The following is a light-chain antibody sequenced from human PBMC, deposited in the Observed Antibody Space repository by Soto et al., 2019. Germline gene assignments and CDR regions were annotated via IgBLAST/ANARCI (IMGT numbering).Light chain of an antibody. Sequence: QSVLTQPRSASGTPGQRVTISCSGSSSNIGSNTVNWYQQLPGTAPKLLIYSNNQRPSGVPDRFSGSKSGTSASLAISGLQSEDEADYYCAAWDDSLNGPVFGGGTKVTVL. V-gene: IGLV1-44*01. CDR3: AAWDDSLNGPV. J-gene: IGLJ2*01. CDR2: SNN. CDR1: SSNIGSNT.